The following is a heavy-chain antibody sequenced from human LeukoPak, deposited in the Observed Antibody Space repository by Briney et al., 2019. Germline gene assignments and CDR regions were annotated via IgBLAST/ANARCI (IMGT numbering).Heavy chain of an antibody. CDR2: IYYSGST. J-gene: IGHJ3*02. Sequence: SETLSLTCTVSGGSISSYYWSWIRQPPGKGPEWIGYIYYSGSTNYNPSLKSRVTISVDTSKNQFSLKLSSVTAADTAVYYCARATETTVVGPIYAFDIWGQGTMVTVCS. V-gene: IGHV4-59*01. CDR1: GGSISSYY. D-gene: IGHD4-23*01. CDR3: ARATETTVVGPIYAFDI.